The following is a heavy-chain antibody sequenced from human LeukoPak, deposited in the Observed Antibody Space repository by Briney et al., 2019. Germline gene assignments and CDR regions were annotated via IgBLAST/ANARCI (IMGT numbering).Heavy chain of an antibody. CDR1: GFTFINYG. CDR2: ISSSSSMI. V-gene: IGHV3-48*01. Sequence: GGSLRLSCAASGFTFINYGINWARQAPGKGLEWISYISSSSSMIYYAESVRGRFTISRDDAKNSVYLQMNSLRAEDTAVYYCTKEGPDYWGQGTLVTVSS. J-gene: IGHJ4*02. CDR3: TKEGPDY.